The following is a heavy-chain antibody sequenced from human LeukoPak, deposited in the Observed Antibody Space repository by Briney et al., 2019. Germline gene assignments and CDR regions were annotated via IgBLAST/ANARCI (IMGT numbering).Heavy chain of an antibody. V-gene: IGHV4-4*07. CDR3: AKDYYDSSEGWFDP. CDR2: IYSSGST. CDR1: GCVIIPFY. J-gene: IGHJ5*02. D-gene: IGHD3-22*01. Sequence: SETLSLTCSVSGCVIIPFYWNWIRQPAGKGLEWIGRIYSSGSTKYNPSLKSRVTISVDTSKNQFSLKLSSVTAADTAVYYCAKDYYDSSEGWFDPWGQGTLVTVSS.